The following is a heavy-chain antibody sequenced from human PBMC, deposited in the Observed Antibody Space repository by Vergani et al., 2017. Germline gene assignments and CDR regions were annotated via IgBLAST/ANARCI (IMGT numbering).Heavy chain of an antibody. CDR3: AKGSGDGGDYFDY. CDR2: ISGSGGST. Sequence: EVQLVQSGAEVKKPGESLKISCKGSGYTFSSYAMSWVRQAPGKGLEWVSAISGSGGSTYYADSVKGRFTISRDNSKNTLYLQMNSLRAEDTAVYYCAKGSGDGGDYFDYWGQGTLVTVSS. D-gene: IGHD3-10*01. V-gene: IGHV3-23*04. CDR1: GYTFSSYA. J-gene: IGHJ4*02.